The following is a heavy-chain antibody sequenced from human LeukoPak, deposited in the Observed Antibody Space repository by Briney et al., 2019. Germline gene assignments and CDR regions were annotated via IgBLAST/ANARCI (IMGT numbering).Heavy chain of an antibody. D-gene: IGHD1-1*01. Sequence: GGSLRLSCAASGFTFDDYGMSWVRQALGKGLEWVCGINWNGGSTGYADSVKGRFTISRDNYKNTLYLQMNSLRAEDTAVYYCAKDRSGTGYYYCYMDVWGKGTTVTVSS. CDR2: INWNGGST. J-gene: IGHJ6*03. V-gene: IGHV3-20*04. CDR1: GFTFDDYG. CDR3: AKDRSGTGYYYCYMDV.